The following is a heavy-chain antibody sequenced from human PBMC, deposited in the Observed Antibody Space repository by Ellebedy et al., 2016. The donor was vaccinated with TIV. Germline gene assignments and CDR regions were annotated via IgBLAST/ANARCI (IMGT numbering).Heavy chain of an antibody. CDR1: GYTFTSYA. V-gene: IGHV1-3*01. D-gene: IGHD2-8*01. J-gene: IGHJ6*02. CDR2: INAGNGNT. Sequence: AASVKVSCKASGYTFTSYAMHWVRQAPGQRLEWMGWINAGNGNTKYSQKFQGRVTITRDTSASTAYMELSSLRAEDTAVYYCARGACMLLSCRSGYGMDVWGQGTTVTVSS. CDR3: ARGACMLLSCRSGYGMDV.